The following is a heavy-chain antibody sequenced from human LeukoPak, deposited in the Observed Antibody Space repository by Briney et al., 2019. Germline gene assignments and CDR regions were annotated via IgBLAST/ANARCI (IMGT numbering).Heavy chain of an antibody. V-gene: IGHV1-69*13. D-gene: IGHD3-22*01. Sequence: ASVKVSCKASGGTFSSYAISWVRQAPGQGLEWMGGITPIFGTANFAQKFQGRVSITADESTSTAFMELSSLRSEDTAVYCCAREWGLESSGYYYAYWGQGTLVTVSS. J-gene: IGHJ4*02. CDR3: AREWGLESSGYYYAY. CDR2: ITPIFGTA. CDR1: GGTFSSYA.